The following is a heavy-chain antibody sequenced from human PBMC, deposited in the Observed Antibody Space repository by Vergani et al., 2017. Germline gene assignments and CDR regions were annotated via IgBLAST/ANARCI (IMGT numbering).Heavy chain of an antibody. D-gene: IGHD1-1*01. CDR3: ARSGGTTYYYYYYMDV. CDR1: VFTFISYW. Sequence: EVQLVGSGGGLFQPGGSLRLSCAASVFTFISYWMSWVRQAPGKGLEWVANIKQDGSEKYYVDSVKGRFTISRDNAKNSLYLQMNSLRAEDTAVYYCARSGGTTYYYYYYMDVWGKGTTVTVSS. V-gene: IGHV3-7*01. CDR2: IKQDGSEK. J-gene: IGHJ6*03.